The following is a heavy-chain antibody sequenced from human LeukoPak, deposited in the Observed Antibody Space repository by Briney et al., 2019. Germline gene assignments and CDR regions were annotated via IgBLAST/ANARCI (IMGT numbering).Heavy chain of an antibody. CDR3: ARAQTTLLLDY. CDR1: GYIFTSYG. V-gene: IGHV1-18*01. CDR2: ISAHNGNT. J-gene: IGHJ4*02. D-gene: IGHD4-11*01. Sequence: ASVKVSCKASGYIFTSYGIIWVRQAPGQGLQWMGWISAHNGNTNYAQKLQGRVTMTTDTSTSTVYMELRSRRSDDTAVYYCARAQTTLLLDYWGQGTLVTVSS.